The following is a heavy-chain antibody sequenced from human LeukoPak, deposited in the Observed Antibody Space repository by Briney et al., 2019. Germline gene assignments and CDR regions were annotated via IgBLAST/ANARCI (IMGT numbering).Heavy chain of an antibody. CDR2: IPFRGGT. CDR1: GVSISTSGYY. D-gene: IGHD4-17*01. J-gene: IGHJ1*01. Sequence: SETPSLTCTVTGVSISTSGYYWSWIRQTPGRGLELIGFIPFRGGTYYNPSLTNRISISLDTSNNQFSLKLSSVTAADTAVYYCARGGPYGDPYTFWGQGAVIAVSS. V-gene: IGHV4-30-4*01. CDR3: ARGGPYGDPYTF.